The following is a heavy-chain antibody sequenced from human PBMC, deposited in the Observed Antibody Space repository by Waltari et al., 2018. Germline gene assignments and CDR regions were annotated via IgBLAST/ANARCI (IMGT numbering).Heavy chain of an antibody. CDR2: ISSSSSYI. CDR1: GGSFSGYY. Sequence: VQLQQWGAGLLKPSETLSLTCAVYGGSFSGYYWSWIRQPPGKGLEWVSSISSSSSYIYYADSVKGRFTISRDNAKNSLYLQMNSLRAEDTAVYYCAREGDGYNPFDYWGQGTLVTVSS. CDR3: AREGDGYNPFDY. D-gene: IGHD5-12*01. J-gene: IGHJ4*02. V-gene: IGHV3-21*01.